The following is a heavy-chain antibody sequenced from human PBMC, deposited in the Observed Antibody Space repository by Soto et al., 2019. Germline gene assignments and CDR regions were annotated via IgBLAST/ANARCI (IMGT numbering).Heavy chain of an antibody. CDR3: ARSATSGDQHFIDS. Sequence: QMQLLQSGAEVKKTGSSVKISCKTSGWIFTFKYLHWVRQAPGQGLEWLGWITPYNGNVKYAQHFQDRISLTRDNSLRPLFLEFRNLRSEDTGLYYCARSATSGDQHFIDSWGQGTLVTVSS. CDR1: GWIFTFKY. V-gene: IGHV1-45*02. J-gene: IGHJ4*02. D-gene: IGHD3-16*01. CDR2: ITPYNGNV.